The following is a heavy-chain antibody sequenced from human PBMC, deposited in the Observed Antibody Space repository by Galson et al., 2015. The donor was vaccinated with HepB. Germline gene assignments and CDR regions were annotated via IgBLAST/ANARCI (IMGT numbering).Heavy chain of an antibody. CDR3: ARLVTMVRGVPFDY. CDR1: GGTFSSYT. D-gene: IGHD3-10*01. CDR2: IIPILGIA. J-gene: IGHJ4*02. Sequence: SVKVSCKASGGTFSSYTISWVRQAPGQGLEWMGRIIPILGIANYAQKFQGRVTITADKSTSTAYMELSSLRSEDTAVYYCARLVTMVRGVPFDYWGQGTLVTVSS. V-gene: IGHV1-69*02.